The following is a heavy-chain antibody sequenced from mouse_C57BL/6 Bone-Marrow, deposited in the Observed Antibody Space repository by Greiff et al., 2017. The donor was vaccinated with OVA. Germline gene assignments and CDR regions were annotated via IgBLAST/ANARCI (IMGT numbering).Heavy chain of an antibody. CDR3: ASLPLYAMDY. CDR2: ISYDGSN. D-gene: IGHD5-5*01. CDR1: GYSITSGYY. J-gene: IGHJ4*01. V-gene: IGHV3-6*01. Sequence: ESGPGLVKPSQSLSLTCSVTGYSITSGYYWNWIRQFPGNKLEWMGYISYDGSNNYNPSLKNRISITRDTSKNQFFLKLNSVTTEDTATYYCASLPLYAMDYWGQGTSVTVSS.